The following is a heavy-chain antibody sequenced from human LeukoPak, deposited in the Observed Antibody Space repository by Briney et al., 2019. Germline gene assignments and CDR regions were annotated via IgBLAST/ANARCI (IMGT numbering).Heavy chain of an antibody. CDR2: ISAYNGNT. J-gene: IGHJ4*02. Sequence: ASVTVSCKASGYTFTSYGISWVRQAPGQGLEWMGWISAYNGNTNYAQKLQGRVTITTDTSTSTAYMELRSLRSDDTTVYYCARDVGAYDILTGLDYWGQGTLVTVSS. D-gene: IGHD3-9*01. V-gene: IGHV1-18*04. CDR1: GYTFTSYG. CDR3: ARDVGAYDILTGLDY.